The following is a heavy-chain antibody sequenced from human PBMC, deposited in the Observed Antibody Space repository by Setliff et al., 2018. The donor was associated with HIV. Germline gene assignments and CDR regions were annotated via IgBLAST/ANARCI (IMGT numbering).Heavy chain of an antibody. J-gene: IGHJ4*02. D-gene: IGHD3-10*01. Sequence: SETLSLTCAFNGGSFSGYYWMWIRQSPGEGLEWIGEINHSGNTNYNPSLKSRVTMSGDTSKNQFSLNLTSATAADTAVYFCARGLGRGSGTYYNPPGYWGPGTLVTVSS. CDR1: GGSFSGYY. CDR3: ARGLGRGSGTYYNPPGY. CDR2: INHSGNT. V-gene: IGHV4-34*01.